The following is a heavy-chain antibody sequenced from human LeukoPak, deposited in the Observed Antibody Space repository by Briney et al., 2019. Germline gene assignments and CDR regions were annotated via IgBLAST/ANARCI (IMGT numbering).Heavy chain of an antibody. V-gene: IGHV3-23*01. CDR1: GFTFSSYA. CDR3: AKDERQWLVRGGSYY. Sequence: PGGSLRLSCAASGFTFSSYAMSWVRQAPGKGLEWVSAISGSGGSTYYADSVKGRFTISRDNSKNTLYLQMNSLRAEDTAVYYCAKDERQWLVRGGSYYWGQGTLVTVSS. J-gene: IGHJ4*02. CDR2: ISGSGGST. D-gene: IGHD6-19*01.